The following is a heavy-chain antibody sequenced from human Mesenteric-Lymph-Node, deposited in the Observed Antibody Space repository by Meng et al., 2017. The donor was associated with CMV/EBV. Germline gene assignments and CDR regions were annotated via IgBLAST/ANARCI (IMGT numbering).Heavy chain of an antibody. D-gene: IGHD3-3*01. CDR2: IIPILGLA. V-gene: IGHV1-69*10. Sequence: SVKVSCKASGYTFTGYYMHWVRQAPGQGLEWMGGIIPILGLANYAQKFQGRVTITADISTNRAYMEMSSLTSEDTAVYYCARIIRFSPVGYFDYWGQGTLVTVSS. CDR3: ARIIRFSPVGYFDY. J-gene: IGHJ4*02. CDR1: GYTFTGYY.